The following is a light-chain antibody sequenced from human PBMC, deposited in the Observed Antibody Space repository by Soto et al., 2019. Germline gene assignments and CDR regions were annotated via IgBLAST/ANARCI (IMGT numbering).Light chain of an antibody. Sequence: DIQMTQSPSTLSAYVGDRVTITCRASQSITNWVAWYQQKPGKAPKLLIYDASNLESGVPSRFSGGGSGTDFTLTVSSLQPDDVATYYCQQYNNYSPTFGQGTKVEV. CDR3: QQYNNYSPT. CDR2: DAS. V-gene: IGKV1-5*01. J-gene: IGKJ1*01. CDR1: QSITNW.